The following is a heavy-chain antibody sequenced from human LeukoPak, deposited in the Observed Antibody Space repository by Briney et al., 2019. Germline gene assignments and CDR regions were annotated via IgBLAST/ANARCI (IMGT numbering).Heavy chain of an antibody. D-gene: IGHD5-24*01. CDR1: GYTFTSYG. Sequence: GASVNVSCKASGYTFTSYGFSWVRQAPGRGLEWMGWISAYNGDTNYAQKLQGRVTMTTDTSTSTAYMELRSLRSDDTAVYYCARDSVAMSTIRDFGYWGQGTLVTVSS. CDR3: ARDSVAMSTIRDFGY. J-gene: IGHJ4*02. V-gene: IGHV1-18*01. CDR2: ISAYNGDT.